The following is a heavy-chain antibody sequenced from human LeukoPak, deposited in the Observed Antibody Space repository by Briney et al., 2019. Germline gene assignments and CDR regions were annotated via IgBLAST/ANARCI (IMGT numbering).Heavy chain of an antibody. CDR2: ITPNSGGT. CDR1: GYTFTGYY. Sequence: GASGNVSCKASGYTFTGYYMHWVRQAPGQGLEWMGWITPNSGGTNYAKTFQGWVTMTRDTSISTASMELSRLRSDDAAAYYCARGTVVVPAAPPSGGFDPWGQGTLVTVSS. J-gene: IGHJ5*02. CDR3: ARGTVVVPAAPPSGGFDP. V-gene: IGHV1-2*04. D-gene: IGHD2-2*01.